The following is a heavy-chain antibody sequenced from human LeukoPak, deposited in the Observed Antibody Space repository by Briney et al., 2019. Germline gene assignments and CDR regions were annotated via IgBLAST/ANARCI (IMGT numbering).Heavy chain of an antibody. CDR1: GFTFSSYS. D-gene: IGHD6-19*01. Sequence: GGSLRLSCAASGFTFSSYSMNWVRQAPGKGLEWVAYISSGGSTIYYADSVKGRFTISRDNSKNTLYLQMNSLRAEDTAVYYCANPSLRYSGWYLGYWGQGTLVTVSS. CDR3: ANPSLRYSGWYLGY. V-gene: IGHV3-48*01. J-gene: IGHJ4*02. CDR2: ISSGGSTI.